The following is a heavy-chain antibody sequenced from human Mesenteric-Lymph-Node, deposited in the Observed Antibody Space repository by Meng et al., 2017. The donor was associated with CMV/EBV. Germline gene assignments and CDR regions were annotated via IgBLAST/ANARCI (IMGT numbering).Heavy chain of an antibody. D-gene: IGHD1-1*01. V-gene: IGHV4-34*01. CDR2: VNPSGST. J-gene: IGHJ4*02. Sequence: LSLACAVYGGSLSTYYWGWIRQPPGEGLEWIGKVNPSGSTNYNPSLKSRISMSVDTSKNQFSLKLSSVTAADTAVYFCARGRGGWNDYWGQGTLVTVSS. CDR1: GGSLSTYY. CDR3: ARGRGGWNDY.